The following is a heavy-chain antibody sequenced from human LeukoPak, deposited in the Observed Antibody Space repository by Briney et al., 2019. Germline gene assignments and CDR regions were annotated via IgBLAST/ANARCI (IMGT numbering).Heavy chain of an antibody. CDR1: GFSFSTHA. V-gene: IGHV3-23*01. J-gene: IGHJ4*02. CDR3: ARGTYSSGWYVFHY. D-gene: IGHD6-19*01. Sequence: GGSLRLSCAVSGFSFSTHAMAWVRQTPGKGLEWVSDINGSGSDTNYADSVKGRFTISRDNSKNTLYLQMNSLRAEDTAVYYCARGTYSSGWYVFHYWGQGTLVTVSS. CDR2: INGSGSDT.